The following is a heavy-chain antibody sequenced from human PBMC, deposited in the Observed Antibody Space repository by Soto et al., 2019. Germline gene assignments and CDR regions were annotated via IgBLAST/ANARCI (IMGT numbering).Heavy chain of an antibody. J-gene: IGHJ4*02. D-gene: IGHD5-18*01. CDR1: GFTFSAYS. CDR2: ITSSSTYI. CDR3: ARDLLEGYGHARQPDY. Sequence: GGSLRLACVASGFTFSAYSMSWVRQAPGQGLEWVSSITSSSTYIYYTRSVEGRFTISRDDAKNSLHLQMNSLRAEDTAVYYCARDLLEGYGHARQPDYWGQGTLVTVSS. V-gene: IGHV3-21*06.